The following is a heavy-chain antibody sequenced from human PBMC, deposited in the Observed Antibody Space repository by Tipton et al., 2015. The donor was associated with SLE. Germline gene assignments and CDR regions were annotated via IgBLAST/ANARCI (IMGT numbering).Heavy chain of an antibody. Sequence: LRLSCTVSDGSISSSRYYWGWIRQPPGKGLEWIGSIYHSGTAYYNPSLKSRVTISVDTSKNQISLKLSSVTAADTAVYYCARYPESNYHWFGPWGQGALVTVSS. V-gene: IGHV4-39*07. CDR1: DGSISSSRYY. D-gene: IGHD4-11*01. CDR3: ARYPESNYHWFGP. J-gene: IGHJ5*02. CDR2: IYHSGTA.